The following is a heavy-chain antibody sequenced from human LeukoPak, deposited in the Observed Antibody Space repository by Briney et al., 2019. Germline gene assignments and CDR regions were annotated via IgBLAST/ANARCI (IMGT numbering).Heavy chain of an antibody. Sequence: GGSLRLSCAASGLRFSDYYVSWIRQAPGKGLQWVSYISSGGDIMHYADSVKGRFTSSRDNAKNSGYLEMNSLGAEDTAVYYCTTNLIGAGEYFQQWGQGTLVTVSS. CDR2: ISSGGDIM. D-gene: IGHD2/OR15-2a*01. CDR3: TTNLIGAGEYFQQ. CDR1: GLRFSDYY. J-gene: IGHJ1*01. V-gene: IGHV3-11*01.